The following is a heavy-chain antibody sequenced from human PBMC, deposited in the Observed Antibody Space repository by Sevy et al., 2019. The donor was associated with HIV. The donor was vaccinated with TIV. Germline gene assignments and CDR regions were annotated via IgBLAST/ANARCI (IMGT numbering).Heavy chain of an antibody. V-gene: IGHV1-18*01. Sequence: ASVKVSCKASGYAFSSYRITWVRQAPGQGPEWIGWISALNGDTNYAQKLQGRVTMTADTSTSTVYMDPRSLRSDDTAVYYCARAYCSGGRCYSLAYWGQGTVVTVSS. J-gene: IGHJ4*02. D-gene: IGHD2-15*01. CDR1: GYAFSSYR. CDR2: ISALNGDT. CDR3: ARAYCSGGRCYSLAY.